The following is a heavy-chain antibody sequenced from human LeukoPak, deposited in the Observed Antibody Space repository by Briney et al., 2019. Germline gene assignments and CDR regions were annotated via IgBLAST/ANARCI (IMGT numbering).Heavy chain of an antibody. V-gene: IGHV1-46*01. CDR3: GSDAYYDILPGYYRTLDY. D-gene: IGHD3-9*01. CDR1: GYTFTIYY. Sequence: ASVKVSRTASGYTFTIYYMHWVRQAPGQGLEWVGIINTSVGSTSYAQKFQGRVTMTRETSTSTVYMELSSLRSEDTAVYYWGSDAYYDILPGYYRTLDYWGQGTLVTVSS. CDR2: INTSVGST. J-gene: IGHJ4*02.